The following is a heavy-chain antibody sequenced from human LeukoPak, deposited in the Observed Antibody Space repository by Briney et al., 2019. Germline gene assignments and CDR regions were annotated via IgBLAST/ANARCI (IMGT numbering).Heavy chain of an antibody. Sequence: ASVKVSCKASGYTFTDYYMHWVRQAPGQGLEWMGWINPSSGGTNYAQKFQGRVTVTRDTSISTAYMDLSRLRSDDTAVYYCARGRGYSGYGSEYAFDIWGQGTMVTVSS. CDR1: GYTFTDYY. D-gene: IGHD5-12*01. V-gene: IGHV1-2*02. CDR2: INPSSGGT. CDR3: ARGRGYSGYGSEYAFDI. J-gene: IGHJ3*02.